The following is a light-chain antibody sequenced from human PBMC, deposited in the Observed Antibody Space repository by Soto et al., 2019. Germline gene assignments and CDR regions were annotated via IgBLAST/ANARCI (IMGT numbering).Light chain of an antibody. V-gene: IGLV1-44*01. J-gene: IGLJ2*01. CDR3: ATWDGSLKAVV. CDR2: ANN. Sequence: QSVLTQSPSASGTPGQRVTISCSGSNSNIGSNPVNWYQQLPGMAPKLLISANNQRPSGVPDRFSGSKSGTSASLAISGLQSEDEADYYCATWDGSLKAVVFGGGTQLTVL. CDR1: NSNIGSNP.